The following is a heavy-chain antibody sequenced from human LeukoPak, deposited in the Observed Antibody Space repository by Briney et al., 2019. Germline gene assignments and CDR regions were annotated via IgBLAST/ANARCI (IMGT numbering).Heavy chain of an antibody. CDR2: INSDGSST. Sequence: GGSLRLSCAASGFTFSSYWMHWVRQAPGKGLVWVSRINSDGSSTSYADSVKGRFTISRDNAKNTLYLQMNSLRAKDTAVYYCARVKYSSGWYIFLDYWGQGTLVTVSS. V-gene: IGHV3-74*01. CDR1: GFTFSSYW. D-gene: IGHD6-19*01. J-gene: IGHJ4*02. CDR3: ARVKYSSGWYIFLDY.